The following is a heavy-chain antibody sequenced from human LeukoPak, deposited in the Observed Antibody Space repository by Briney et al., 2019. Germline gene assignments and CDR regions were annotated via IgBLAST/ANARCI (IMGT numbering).Heavy chain of an antibody. CDR3: ARVGTQGYFDY. CDR1: GFTFSSYG. D-gene: IGHD1-1*01. J-gene: IGHJ4*02. CDR2: ISSSGSPM. V-gene: IGHV3-48*04. Sequence: GGSLRLSCAASGFTFSSYGMHWVRQAPGKGLEWVSYISSSGSPMYYADSVKGRFTISRDNAKNSLYLQMNSLRAEDTAVYYCARVGTQGYFDYWGQGTLVTVSS.